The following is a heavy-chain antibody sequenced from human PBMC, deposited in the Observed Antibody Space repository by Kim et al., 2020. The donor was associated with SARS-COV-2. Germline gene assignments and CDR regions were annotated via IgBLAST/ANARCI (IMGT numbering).Heavy chain of an antibody. CDR3: ARSIAVAGLYYFDF. V-gene: IGHV4-39*01. CDR1: GGSINSGAYY. CDR2: SYHTGKT. Sequence: SETLSLTCSVSGGSINSGAYYWGWVRQPPGQGLEWLATSYHTGKTFYSASLKARVSMSMDPSKNQLSLRLGSVTAADTATYFCARSIAVAGLYYFDFWG. J-gene: IGHJ4*01. D-gene: IGHD6-19*01.